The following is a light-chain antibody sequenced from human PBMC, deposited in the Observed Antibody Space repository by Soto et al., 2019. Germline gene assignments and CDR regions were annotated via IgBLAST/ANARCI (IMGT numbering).Light chain of an antibody. Sequence: EIVMTQSPATLSVSPGERATLSCRASQSVSSNLAWYQQKPGQAPRLLIYGASTRATGIPARFSGSGSGTEFTLTISSLQSEDLVVYSCQQYNNWPRTFGEGAK. CDR1: QSVSSN. J-gene: IGKJ1*01. V-gene: IGKV3-15*01. CDR3: QQYNNWPRT. CDR2: GAS.